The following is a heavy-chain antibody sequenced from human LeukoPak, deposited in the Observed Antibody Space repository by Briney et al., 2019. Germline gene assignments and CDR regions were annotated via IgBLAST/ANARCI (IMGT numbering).Heavy chain of an antibody. V-gene: IGHV4-59*01. Sequence: PSETLSLTCTVSGGPISSYYGSWIRQPPGKGLEWIGYIYYSGSTNYNPSLKSRVTISVDTSKNQFSLKLSSVTAADTAVYYCARDSGYGLPIDAFDIWGQGTMVTVSS. CDR3: ARDSGYGLPIDAFDI. D-gene: IGHD5-12*01. CDR1: GGPISSYY. J-gene: IGHJ3*02. CDR2: IYYSGST.